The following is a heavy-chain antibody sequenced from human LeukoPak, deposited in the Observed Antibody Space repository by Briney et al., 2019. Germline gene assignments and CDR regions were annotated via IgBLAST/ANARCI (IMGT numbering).Heavy chain of an antibody. V-gene: IGHV3-23*01. J-gene: IGHJ4*02. Sequence: GGSLRLSCAASGFTFSSYGMSWVRQAPGKGLEWVSTISGSGDTTYYADSVKGRFTISRDNSKNTLYLQMNSLRAEDTAVYYCAKDSTPTYYYDSSGYQAYFDYWGQGTLVTVSS. CDR3: AKDSTPTYYYDSSGYQAYFDY. CDR2: ISGSGDTT. D-gene: IGHD3-22*01. CDR1: GFTFSSYG.